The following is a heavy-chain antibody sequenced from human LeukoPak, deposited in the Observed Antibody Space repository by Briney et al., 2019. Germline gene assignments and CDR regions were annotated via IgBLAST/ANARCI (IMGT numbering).Heavy chain of an antibody. CDR3: ARGDRGYCNGGSCYSGWFDP. CDR2: IYYSGST. J-gene: IGHJ5*02. V-gene: IGHV4-31*03. D-gene: IGHD2-15*01. CDR1: GGSISSGGYY. Sequence: TSETLSLTCTVSGGSISSGGYYWSWIRQHPGKGLEWIGYIYYSGSTYQNPSLKSRVTISVDTSKNQFSLKLSSVTAADTAVYYCARGDRGYCNGGSCYSGWFDPWGQGTLVTVSS.